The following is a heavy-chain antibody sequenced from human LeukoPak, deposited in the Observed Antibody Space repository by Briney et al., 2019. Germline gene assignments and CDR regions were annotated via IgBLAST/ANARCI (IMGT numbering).Heavy chain of an antibody. V-gene: IGHV4-34*01. Sequence: SETLSLTCAVYGGSFSGYYWSWIRQPPGKGLEWIGEINHSGSTNYNPSLKSRVTISVDTSKNQFSLKLSSVTAADTAVYYCATSGIAAKTVDYWGQGTLVTVSS. CDR2: INHSGST. D-gene: IGHD6-13*01. CDR3: ATSGIAAKTVDY. CDR1: GGSFSGYY. J-gene: IGHJ4*02.